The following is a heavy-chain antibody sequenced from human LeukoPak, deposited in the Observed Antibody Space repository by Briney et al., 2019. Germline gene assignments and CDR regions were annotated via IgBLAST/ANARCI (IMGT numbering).Heavy chain of an antibody. V-gene: IGHV3-74*01. CDR2: IRSDGSTT. CDR3: ARDGVGEDY. Sequence: GGSLRLPCAASGFTISRYWMHWVRQAPGKGLVWVSFIRSDGSTTYADSVKGRFTISRDNAKNTLYLQMNSLRAEDTAVYYCARDGVGEDYWGQGTLVTVPS. J-gene: IGHJ4*02. CDR1: GFTISRYW. D-gene: IGHD3-10*01.